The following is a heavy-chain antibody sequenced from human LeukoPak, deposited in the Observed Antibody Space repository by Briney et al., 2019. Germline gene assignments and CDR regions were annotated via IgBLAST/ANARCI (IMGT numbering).Heavy chain of an antibody. CDR2: IYSGGTT. J-gene: IGHJ4*02. D-gene: IGHD4-23*01. V-gene: IGHV3-53*01. CDR1: GFTVSGNY. Sequence: GGSLRLSCAVSGFTVSGNYMSWVRQAPGKGLEWVSLIYSGGTTYYADSVKGRFTISRDNSKNTSYLQVNSLRAEDTAVYYCARRAGGYSHPYDYWGQGILVTVSS. CDR3: ARRAGGYSHPYDY.